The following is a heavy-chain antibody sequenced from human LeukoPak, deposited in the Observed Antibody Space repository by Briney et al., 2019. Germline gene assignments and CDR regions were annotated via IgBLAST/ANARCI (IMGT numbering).Heavy chain of an antibody. V-gene: IGHV3-30*18. CDR3: AKDYSSSSVYYYFYMDV. CDR2: ISYDGSDK. J-gene: IGHJ6*03. D-gene: IGHD6-6*01. CDR1: GFTFSSYG. Sequence: GGSLRLSCAASGFTFSSYGMHWVRQAPGKGLEWVAVISYDGSDKYHADSVKGRFTISRDNSKNTLYLQMNSLRAEDTAVYYCAKDYSSSSVYYYFYMDVWGKGTTVIVSS.